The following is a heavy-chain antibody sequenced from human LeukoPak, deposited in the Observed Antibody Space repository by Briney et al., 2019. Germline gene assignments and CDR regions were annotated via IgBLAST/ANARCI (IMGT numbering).Heavy chain of an antibody. CDR3: ARGWFGDSPDFDY. D-gene: IGHD3-10*01. J-gene: IGHJ4*02. CDR2: IYYSGGT. CDR1: GGSISSGDYY. Sequence: SETLSLTCTVSGGSISSGDYYWSWIRQPPGKGLEWIGYIYYSGGTYYNPSLKSRVTISVDTSKNQFSLKLSSVTAADTAVYYCARGWFGDSPDFDYWGQGTLVTVSS. V-gene: IGHV4-30-4*01.